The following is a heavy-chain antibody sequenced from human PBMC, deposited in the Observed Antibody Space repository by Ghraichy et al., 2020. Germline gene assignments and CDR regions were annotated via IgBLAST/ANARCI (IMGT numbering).Heavy chain of an antibody. J-gene: IGHJ6*02. Sequence: GGSLGLSCAASGFTFSDYYMSWIRQAPGKGLEWVSYISSSGSTIYYADSVKGRFTISRDNAKNSLYLQMNSLRAEDTAVYYCARDRFSSSWKYYYYYGMDVWGQGTTVTVSS. D-gene: IGHD6-13*01. V-gene: IGHV3-11*01. CDR1: GFTFSDYY. CDR3: ARDRFSSSWKYYYYYGMDV. CDR2: ISSSGSTI.